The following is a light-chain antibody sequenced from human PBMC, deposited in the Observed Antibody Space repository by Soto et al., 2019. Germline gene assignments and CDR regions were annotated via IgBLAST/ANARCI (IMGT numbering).Light chain of an antibody. V-gene: IGKV3-15*01. Sequence: EIVMTQSPATLSVSPEERATISCRASQSVSSNLAWYQQKPGQAPRLLIYGASTRATGIPARFSGSGSGTEFTLTISSLQSEDFAVYYCQQYNNWPPVTFGQGTKVDIK. CDR3: QQYNNWPPVT. CDR2: GAS. CDR1: QSVSSN. J-gene: IGKJ2*01.